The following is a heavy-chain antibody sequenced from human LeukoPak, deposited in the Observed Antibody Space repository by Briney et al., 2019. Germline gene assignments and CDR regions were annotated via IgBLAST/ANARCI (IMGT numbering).Heavy chain of an antibody. CDR1: GYTLTELS. J-gene: IGHJ4*02. CDR2: FDPEDGET. V-gene: IGHV1-24*01. CDR3: ATWVWFRELFNYFDY. Sequence: ASVKVSCKVSGYTLTELSMHWVRQAPGKGLEWMGGFDPEDGETIHAQKFQGRVTMTEDTSTDTAYMELSSLRSEDTAVYYCATWVWFRELFNYFDYWGQGTLVTVSS. D-gene: IGHD3-10*01.